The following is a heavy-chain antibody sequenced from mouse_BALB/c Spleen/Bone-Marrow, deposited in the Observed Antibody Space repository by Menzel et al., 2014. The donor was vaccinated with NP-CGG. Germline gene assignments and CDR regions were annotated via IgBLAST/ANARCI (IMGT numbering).Heavy chain of an antibody. J-gene: IGHJ3*01. CDR3: ARDRGGSY. CDR2: IWAGGST. CDR1: GFSLTSYG. Sequence: QVQLQQSGPGLAAPSQSLSITCTVSGFSLTSYGVHWVRQPPGKGLEWLGVIWAGGSTNYNSALMSRLSISKDNSKSQVFLKMNSLQTDDTAMYYCARDRGGSYWGQGTLVTVSA. V-gene: IGHV2-9*02.